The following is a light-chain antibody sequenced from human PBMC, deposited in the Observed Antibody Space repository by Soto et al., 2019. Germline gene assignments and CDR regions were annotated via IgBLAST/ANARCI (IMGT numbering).Light chain of an antibody. J-gene: IGKJ3*01. CDR2: TVS. V-gene: IGKV1-12*01. CDR3: QQGKTFPFT. CDR1: HGVSGW. Sequence: IQMTQSPSSVSASVGDTVTLSCQTSHGVSGWLAWYQQKPGKAPTLLIYTVSNLQSGVPSRFSGSGSGTDFSLPITNLQPEDFATYFCQQGKTFPFTFGPGTKGEVK.